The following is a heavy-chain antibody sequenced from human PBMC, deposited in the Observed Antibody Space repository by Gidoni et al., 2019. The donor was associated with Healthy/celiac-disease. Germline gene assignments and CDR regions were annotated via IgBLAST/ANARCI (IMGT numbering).Heavy chain of an antibody. CDR2: ISYDGGNK. D-gene: IGHD3-16*02. V-gene: IGHV3-30*18. J-gene: IGHJ4*02. Sequence: QVRLVESGGGVVQPGRSLRLSCAASGFTFSTYAMPWVRQAPGKGLEWVAIISYDGGNKYYADSVKGRFTISRDNSRNTLYLQMNSLRAEDTAVYYCAKDEGAYDYIWGSYRHFDYWGQGTLVTVSS. CDR1: GFTFSTYA. CDR3: AKDEGAYDYIWGSYRHFDY.